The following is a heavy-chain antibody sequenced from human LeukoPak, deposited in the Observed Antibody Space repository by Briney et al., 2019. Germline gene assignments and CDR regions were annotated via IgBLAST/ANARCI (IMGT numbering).Heavy chain of an antibody. V-gene: IGHV4-39*01. Sequence: SETLSLTCTVSGGSISSSSYYWGWIRQPPGKGLEWIGSIYYSGSTYYNPSLKSRVTISVDTSKNQFSLKLSSVTAADTAVYYCARCTTVYGDYGVDYWGQGTLVTVSS. CDR2: IYYSGST. J-gene: IGHJ4*02. D-gene: IGHD4-17*01. CDR3: ARCTTVYGDYGVDY. CDR1: GGSISSSSYY.